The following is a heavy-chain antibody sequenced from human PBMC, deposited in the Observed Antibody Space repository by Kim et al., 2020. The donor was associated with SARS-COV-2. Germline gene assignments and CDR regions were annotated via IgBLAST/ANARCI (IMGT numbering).Heavy chain of an antibody. J-gene: IGHJ4*02. D-gene: IGHD6-13*01. CDR2: IYYSGST. CDR1: GGSISSSSYY. Sequence: SETLSLTCTVSGGSISSSSYYWGWIRQPPGKGLEWIGSIYYSGSTYYNPSLKSRVTISVDTSKNQFSLKLSSVTAADTAVYYCARRSSSWYEGEYYFDYWGQGTLVTVSS. V-gene: IGHV4-39*01. CDR3: ARRSSSWYEGEYYFDY.